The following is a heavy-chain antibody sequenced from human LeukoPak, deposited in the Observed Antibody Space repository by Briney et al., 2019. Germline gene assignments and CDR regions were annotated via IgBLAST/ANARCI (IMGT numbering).Heavy chain of an antibody. CDR1: GGSISSGGYY. CDR2: IYYSGST. V-gene: IGHV4-31*03. J-gene: IGHJ4*02. Sequence: PSQTLSLTCTVSGGSISSGGYYWSWIRQHPGKGLEWIGYIYYSGSTYYNPSLKSRVTISVDTSKNQFSLKLSSVTAADTAVYYCARARTDQLLYDYWGQGTLVTVSS. D-gene: IGHD2-2*02. CDR3: ARARTDQLLYDY.